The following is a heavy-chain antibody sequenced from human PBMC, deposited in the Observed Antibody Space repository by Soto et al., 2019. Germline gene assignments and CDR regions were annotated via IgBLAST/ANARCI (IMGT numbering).Heavy chain of an antibody. J-gene: IGHJ4*02. Sequence: QVQLVESGGGVVRPGRSLRLSCAASGFSFSSYGMHWVRQAPGKGLEWVAVIWYDGTNKYYADSVKGRFTISRDNSKNTLYLQMNSLRAEDTAVYYCARDALNTPTVTLGAGGIDYWGQGILVTVSS. V-gene: IGHV3-33*01. CDR3: ARDALNTPTVTLGAGGIDY. D-gene: IGHD4-17*01. CDR1: GFSFSSYG. CDR2: IWYDGTNK.